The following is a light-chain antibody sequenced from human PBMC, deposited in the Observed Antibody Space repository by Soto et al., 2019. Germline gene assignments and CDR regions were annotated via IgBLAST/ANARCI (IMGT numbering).Light chain of an antibody. CDR3: QQANSCPIT. J-gene: IGKJ5*01. Sequence: DIQMTQSPSSVSASVGDRVTITCRASRGISIWLALYQQKPGKALKLLIYAASSLQSGVPSRFSGSGSGTDFTLTISRLQPEEFATYYCQQANSCPITFGQGKRLEIK. CDR2: AAS. CDR1: RGISIW. V-gene: IGKV1-12*01.